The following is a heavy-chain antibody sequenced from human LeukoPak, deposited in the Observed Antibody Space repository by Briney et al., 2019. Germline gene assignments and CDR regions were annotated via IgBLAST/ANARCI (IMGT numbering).Heavy chain of an antibody. CDR2: IIPFFGTA. Sequence: SVKVSCQASGGTFRSYVISGVRQAPGQGREGVGGIIPFFGTANYAQKFQGRVTITADESTSTAYMELSSLRSEDTAVYYCARDPDPESYSSGWFGVSGMDVWGKGTTVTVSS. D-gene: IGHD6-19*01. CDR3: ARDPDPESYSSGWFGVSGMDV. J-gene: IGHJ6*04. CDR1: GGTFRSYV. V-gene: IGHV1-69*13.